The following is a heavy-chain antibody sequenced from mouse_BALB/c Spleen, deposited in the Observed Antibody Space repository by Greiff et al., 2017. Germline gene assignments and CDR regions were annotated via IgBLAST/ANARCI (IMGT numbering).Heavy chain of an antibody. CDR1: GYSFTGYY. J-gene: IGHJ3*01. CDR3: ARSPNGVSWIAY. V-gene: IGHV1S34*01. Sequence: LVKTGASVKISCKASGYSFTGYYMHWVKQSHGKSLEWIGYISCYNGATSYNQKFKGKATFTVDTSSSTAYMQFNSLTSEDSAVYYCARSPNGVSWIAYRGQGTLVTVSA. CDR2: ISCYNGAT.